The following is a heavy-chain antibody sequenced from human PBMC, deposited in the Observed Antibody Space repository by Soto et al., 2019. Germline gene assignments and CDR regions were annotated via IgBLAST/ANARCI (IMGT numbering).Heavy chain of an antibody. CDR3: ARDRGYNWNYGWFDP. J-gene: IGHJ5*02. Sequence: QVQLVXSGXXXXXPGASVKVSCKASGYTFTSYGISWVRQAPGQGLEWMGRISPYNGNTNYAQKLQGRVTMTTDTPTSTAYMELRSLRSDDTAVYYCARDRGYNWNYGWFDPWGQGTLVTVSS. V-gene: IGHV1-18*01. D-gene: IGHD1-7*01. CDR2: ISPYNGNT. CDR1: GYTFTSYG.